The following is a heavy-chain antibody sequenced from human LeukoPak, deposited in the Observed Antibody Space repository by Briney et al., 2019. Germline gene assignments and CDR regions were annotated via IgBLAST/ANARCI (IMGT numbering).Heavy chain of an antibody. CDR3: ARDCSDGIYHTVPSYYFDY. CDR1: GDSNISYY. Sequence: PSGTLSLTCIVSGDSNISYYWTWIRQPAGKGVEWIGRMNSSGSTNYNPSLRSRVTISLDKSKNQFSLKLSSVTAADTAVYYCARDCSDGIYHTVPSYYFDYWGQGTLVTVSS. D-gene: IGHD2-15*01. J-gene: IGHJ4*02. V-gene: IGHV4-4*07. CDR2: MNSSGST.